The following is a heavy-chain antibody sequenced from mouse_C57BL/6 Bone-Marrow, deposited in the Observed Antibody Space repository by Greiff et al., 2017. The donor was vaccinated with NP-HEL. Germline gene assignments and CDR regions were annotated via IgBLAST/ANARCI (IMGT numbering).Heavy chain of an antibody. CDR2: ISGGGGNT. CDR1: GFTFSSYT. J-gene: IGHJ3*01. Sequence: EVHLVESGGGLVKPGGSLKLSCAASGFTFSSYTMSWVRQTPEKRLEWVATISGGGGNTYYPDSVKGRFTISRDNAKNTLYLQMSSLRSEDTALYYCARRAGFAYWGQGTLVTVSA. V-gene: IGHV5-9*01. CDR3: ARRAGFAY.